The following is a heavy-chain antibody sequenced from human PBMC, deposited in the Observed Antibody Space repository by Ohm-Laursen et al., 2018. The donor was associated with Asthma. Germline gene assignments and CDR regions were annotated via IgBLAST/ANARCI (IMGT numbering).Heavy chain of an antibody. Sequence: TLSLTCTVSGGSISSGSYCWSWIRQHPGKGLEWIGYIYYSGNTYYNPSLKSRVTISIDTSKNQFSLKLSSVTAADTAVYYCVREDFDWPPGYCDYWGQGTLVTVSS. J-gene: IGHJ4*02. V-gene: IGHV4-31*03. CDR1: GGSISSGSYC. D-gene: IGHD3-9*01. CDR3: VREDFDWPPGYCDY. CDR2: IYYSGNT.